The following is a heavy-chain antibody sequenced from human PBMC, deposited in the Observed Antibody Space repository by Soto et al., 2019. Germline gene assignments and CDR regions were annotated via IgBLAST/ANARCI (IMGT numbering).Heavy chain of an antibody. CDR2: IYHRSKWYN. D-gene: IGHD5-12*01. CDR1: GDNVSINSAA. J-gene: IGHJ4*02. V-gene: IGHV6-1*01. Sequence: SQTLSLTCAISGDNVSINSAAWHWIRQSPSRGLEWLGRIYHRSKWYNDYTVSVKSRITINPDTSKNQFSLQLNSVTPEDTAVYYCARSDIDFGHFDYWGQGTLVTVSS. CDR3: ARSDIDFGHFDY.